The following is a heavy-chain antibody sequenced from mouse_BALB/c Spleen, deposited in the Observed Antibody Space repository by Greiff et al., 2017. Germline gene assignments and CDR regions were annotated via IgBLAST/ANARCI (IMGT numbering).Heavy chain of an antibody. CDR3: TDGWAY. V-gene: IGHV6-6*02. D-gene: IGHD2-3*01. CDR2: IRLKSNNYAT. Sequence: EVKLVESGGGLVQPVGSMKLSCVASGFTFSNYWMNWVRQSPEKGLEWVAEIRLKSNNYATHYAESVKGRFTISRDDSKSSVYLQMNNLRAEDTGIYYCTDGWAYWGQGTLVTVSA. CDR1: GFTFSNYW. J-gene: IGHJ3*01.